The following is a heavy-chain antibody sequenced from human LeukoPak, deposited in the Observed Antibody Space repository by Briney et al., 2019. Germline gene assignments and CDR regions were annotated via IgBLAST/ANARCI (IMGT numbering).Heavy chain of an antibody. CDR1: GFTFSSYS. D-gene: IGHD6-19*01. CDR3: ARDGYSSGWPDAFDI. V-gene: IGHV3-21*01. J-gene: IGHJ3*02. Sequence: GGSLRLSCAASGFTFSSYSMNWVRQAPGKGLEWVSSISSSSSYIYYADSAKGRFTISRDNAKNSLYLQMNSLRAEDTAVYYCARDGYSSGWPDAFDIWGQGTMVTVSS. CDR2: ISSSSSYI.